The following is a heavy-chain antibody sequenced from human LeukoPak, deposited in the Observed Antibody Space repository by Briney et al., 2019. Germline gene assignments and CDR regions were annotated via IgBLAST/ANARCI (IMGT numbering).Heavy chain of an antibody. CDR2: IIPIFGTA. V-gene: IGHV1-69*01. J-gene: IGHJ5*02. CDR1: GGTFSSYA. D-gene: IGHD6-19*01. Sequence: SVKVSCKASGGTFSSYAISWVRQVPGQGLEWMGGIIPIFGTANYAQKFQGRVTITADESTSTTYMELSSLRSEDTAVYYCARVAAVAGNSWFDPWGQGTLVTASS. CDR3: ARVAAVAGNSWFDP.